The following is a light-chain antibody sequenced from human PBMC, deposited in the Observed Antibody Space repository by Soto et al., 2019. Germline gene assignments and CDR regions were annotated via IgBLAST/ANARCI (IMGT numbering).Light chain of an antibody. Sequence: RVLTQYTATLSVSPGERATLSCRAGQTIYSNLAWYQQKPGQAPRLLIYGASSRATGIPGRFTGSGSGTDFTLTISRLEPEDFAVYYCQQYDNSPWTSGHGTKVDI. CDR2: GAS. CDR1: QTIYSN. CDR3: QQYDNSPWT. J-gene: IGKJ1*01. V-gene: IGKV3-20*01.